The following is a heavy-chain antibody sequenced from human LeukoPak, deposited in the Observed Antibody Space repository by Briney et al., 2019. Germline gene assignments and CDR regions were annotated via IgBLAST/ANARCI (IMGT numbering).Heavy chain of an antibody. V-gene: IGHV3-23*01. CDR3: AKDRAVAGPGYFDY. Sequence: PGGSLRLSCAASGFTFSSYSMNWVRQAPGKGLEWVSAISGSGGSTYYADSVKGRFTISRDNSKNTLYLQMNSLRAEDTAVYYCAKDRAVAGPGYFDYWGQGTLVTVSS. CDR1: GFTFSSYS. J-gene: IGHJ4*02. D-gene: IGHD6-19*01. CDR2: ISGSGGST.